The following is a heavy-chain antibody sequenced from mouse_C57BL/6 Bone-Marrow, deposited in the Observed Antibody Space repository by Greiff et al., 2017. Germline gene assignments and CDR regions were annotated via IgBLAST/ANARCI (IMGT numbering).Heavy chain of an antibody. D-gene: IGHD1-1*01. CDR1: GSSLTSYA. CDR2: IWTGGGT. V-gene: IGHV2-9-1*01. Sequence: VKLMESGPGLVAPSQSLSITCTVSGSSLTSYAISWVRQPPGKGLEWLGVIWTGGGTNYNSALKSRLSISKDNSKSQVFLKMNSLQTDDTARYXCARNLNYYGSSPHYYAMDYWGQGTSVTVSS. CDR3: ARNLNYYGSSPHYYAMDY. J-gene: IGHJ4*01.